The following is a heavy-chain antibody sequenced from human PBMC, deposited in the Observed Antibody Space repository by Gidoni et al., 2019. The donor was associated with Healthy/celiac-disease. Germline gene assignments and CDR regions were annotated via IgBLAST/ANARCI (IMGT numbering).Heavy chain of an antibody. CDR3: AKGPKAAMVVGVDY. CDR2: MSGSGGST. D-gene: IGHD5-18*01. CDR1: GFTFSSHA. J-gene: IGHJ4*02. V-gene: IGHV3-23*01. Sequence: EVQLLESGGGLVQTGGSLRLACAASGFTFSSHAMSWVRQAPGKGLEWVSAMSGSGGSTYYAASVKGRFTISRDNSKNTLYLQMNSLRAEDTAVYYCAKGPKAAMVVGVDYWGQGTLVTVSS.